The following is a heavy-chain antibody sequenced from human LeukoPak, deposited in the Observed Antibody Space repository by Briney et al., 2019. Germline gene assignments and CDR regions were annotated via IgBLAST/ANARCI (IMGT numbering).Heavy chain of an antibody. Sequence: SETLSLTCTVSGGSISSYYWSWIRQPPGKGLEWIGYIYYSGSTNYNPSLKSRVTVSVDTSKNQFSLKLSSVTAADTAVYYCARDSGQWLVPRGDYYYGMDVWGQGTTVTVSS. CDR3: ARDSGQWLVPRGDYYYGMDV. D-gene: IGHD6-19*01. CDR2: IYYSGST. CDR1: GGSISSYY. V-gene: IGHV4-59*01. J-gene: IGHJ6*02.